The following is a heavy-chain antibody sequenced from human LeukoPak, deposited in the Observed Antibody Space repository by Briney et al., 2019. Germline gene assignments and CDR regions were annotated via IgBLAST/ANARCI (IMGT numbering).Heavy chain of an antibody. V-gene: IGHV4-4*07. D-gene: IGHD3-16*01. J-gene: IGHJ2*01. Sequence: PSETLSLTCTVSGGSIRSYHWSWIRQPAGKGPEWVGLIYTSGNTKYNSSLKSRVSMSVDTSKNQFSLKLRSVTAADTAVYFCASLGSGRFFDLWGRGTLVTVSS. CDR3: ASLGSGRFFDL. CDR2: IYTSGNT. CDR1: GGSIRSYH.